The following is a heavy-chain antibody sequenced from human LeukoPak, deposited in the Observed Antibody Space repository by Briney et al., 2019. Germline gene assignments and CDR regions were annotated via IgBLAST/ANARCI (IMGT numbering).Heavy chain of an antibody. CDR2: ISGSGGST. D-gene: IGHD4-17*01. CDR1: GFTFSSYA. V-gene: IGHV3-23*01. CDR3: AKWVTTVPFGYFDY. Sequence: HSGGSLRLSCAASGFTFSSYAMSWVRQAPGKGLEWVSAISGSGGSTYYADSVKGRFTISRDNSKNTLYLQMNSLRAEDTAVYYCAKWVTTVPFGYFDYWGQGTLVTVSS. J-gene: IGHJ4*02.